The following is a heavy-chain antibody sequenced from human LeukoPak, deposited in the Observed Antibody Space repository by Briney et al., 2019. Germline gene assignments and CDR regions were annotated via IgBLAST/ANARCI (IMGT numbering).Heavy chain of an antibody. D-gene: IGHD2-15*01. V-gene: IGHV4-39*07. Sequence: SETLSLTCTVSGGSISSSRDYWAWIRQPPGKGLEWIGSIHYSGSTNYNPSPKSRVTISVDTSKNQFSLKLSSVTAADTAVYYCARGYCSGGSCYSYYYYNYMDVWGKGTTVTVSS. CDR1: GGSISSSRDY. CDR3: ARGYCSGGSCYSYYYYNYMDV. J-gene: IGHJ6*03. CDR2: IHYSGST.